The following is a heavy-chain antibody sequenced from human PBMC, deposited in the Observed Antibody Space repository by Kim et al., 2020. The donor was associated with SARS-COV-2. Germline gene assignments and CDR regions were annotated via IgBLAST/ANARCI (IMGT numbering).Heavy chain of an antibody. J-gene: IGHJ3*02. Sequence: SETLSLTCAVYGGSFSGYYWSWIRQPPGKGLEWIGEINHSGSTNYNPSLKSRVTISVDTSKNQFSLKLSSVTAADTAVYYCARGSSVAAAWAFDIWGQGTMVTVSS. CDR2: INHSGST. V-gene: IGHV4-34*01. CDR1: GGSFSGYY. D-gene: IGHD6-13*01. CDR3: ARGSSVAAAWAFDI.